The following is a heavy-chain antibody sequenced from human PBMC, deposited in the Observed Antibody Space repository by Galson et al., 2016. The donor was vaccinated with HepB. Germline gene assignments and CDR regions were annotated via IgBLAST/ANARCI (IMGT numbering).Heavy chain of an antibody. D-gene: IGHD2-2*01. Sequence: SETLSLTCTVSGGSVSSDSYFWSWIRQPPGKTLEWIGYIYYNGNTRNNPSFESRLTISVDTSKNQFSPKLSSVTAADTAMYYCARGRGNVVILVEDFYFDNWGQGTLVTVSS. V-gene: IGHV4-61*01. CDR1: GGSVSSDSYF. CDR2: IYYNGNT. CDR3: ARGRGNVVILVEDFYFDN. J-gene: IGHJ4*02.